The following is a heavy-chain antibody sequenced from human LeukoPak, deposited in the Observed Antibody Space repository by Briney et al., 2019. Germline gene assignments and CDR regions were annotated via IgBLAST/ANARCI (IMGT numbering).Heavy chain of an antibody. J-gene: IGHJ4*02. CDR1: GFTFDDYT. V-gene: IGHV3-43*01. D-gene: IGHD3-3*01. CDR3: AKDNDFWSGYYSY. CDR2: ISWDGGST. Sequence: PGGSLRLSRAASGFTFDDYTMHWVRQAPGKGLEWVSLISWDGGSTYYADSVKGRFTISRDNSKNTLYLQMNSLRAEDTAVYYCAKDNDFWSGYYSYWGQGTLVTVSS.